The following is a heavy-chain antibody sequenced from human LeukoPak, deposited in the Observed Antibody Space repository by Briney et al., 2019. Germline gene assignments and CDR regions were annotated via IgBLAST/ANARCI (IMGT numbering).Heavy chain of an antibody. J-gene: IGHJ4*02. V-gene: IGHV3-9*01. CDR2: ISWNSGSI. CDR3: AKDMGYDSSGYYDY. D-gene: IGHD3-22*01. CDR1: GFTFDDYA. Sequence: PGGSLRLSCAASGFTFDDYAMHWVRQAPGKGLEWVSGISWNSGSIGYADSVKGRFTISRDNAKNSLYLQMNSLRAEDTALYYCAKDMGYDSSGYYDYWGQGTLVTVPS.